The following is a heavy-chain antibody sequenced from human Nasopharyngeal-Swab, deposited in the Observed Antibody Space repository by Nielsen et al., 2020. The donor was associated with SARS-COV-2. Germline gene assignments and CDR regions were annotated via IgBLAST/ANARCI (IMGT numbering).Heavy chain of an antibody. J-gene: IGHJ4*02. Sequence: SVKVSCKASGYTFTSSDINWVRQATGQGLEWMGWMNPNSGNTGYAQKFKGRVTMTRNTSISTGYMELSGLRFEDTAVYYRASGGTAYWGQGTLVTVSS. CDR2: MNPNSGNT. D-gene: IGHD1-1*01. CDR3: ASGGTAY. V-gene: IGHV1-8*01. CDR1: GYTFTSSD.